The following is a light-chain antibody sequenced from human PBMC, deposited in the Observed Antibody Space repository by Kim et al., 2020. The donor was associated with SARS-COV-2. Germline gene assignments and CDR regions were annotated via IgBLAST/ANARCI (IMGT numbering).Light chain of an antibody. J-gene: IGLJ2*01. CDR1: NLRIYD. Sequence: VGLEQTVKMTWQEDNLRIYDSIWYQQGQGQAPILVIYNKNNRPSRIPDRFSDSSSGNTASMTIAGTQAGDEADYDCNSRSSNYNVVFGGGTQLTVL. V-gene: IGLV3-19*01. CDR3: NSRSSNYNVV. CDR2: NKN.